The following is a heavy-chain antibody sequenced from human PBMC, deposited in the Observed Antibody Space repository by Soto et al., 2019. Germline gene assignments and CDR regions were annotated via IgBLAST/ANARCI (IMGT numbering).Heavy chain of an antibody. CDR3: ARGRRGTSWNAFDI. V-gene: IGHV3-21*01. D-gene: IGHD3-10*01. CDR1: GFTFSSYS. Sequence: GGSLRLSCAASGFTFSSYSMNWVRQAPGKGLEWVSSISSSSSYIYYADSVKGRFTISRDNAKNSLYLQMNSLRAEDTAVYYCARGRRGTSWNAFDIWGQGTMVTVSS. CDR2: ISSSSSYI. J-gene: IGHJ3*02.